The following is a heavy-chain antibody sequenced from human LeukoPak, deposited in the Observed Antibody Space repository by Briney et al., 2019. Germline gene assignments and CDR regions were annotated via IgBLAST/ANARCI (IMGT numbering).Heavy chain of an antibody. V-gene: IGHV4-59*01. CDR3: ASGPGAYYYDSRKRGAFDI. Sequence: SETLSLTCTVSGGSISSYYWSWIRQPPGKGLEWIGYIYYSGSTNYNPSLKSRVTISVDTSKNQFSLKLSSVTAADTAVYYCASGPGAYYYDSRKRGAFDIWGQGTMVTVSS. J-gene: IGHJ3*02. D-gene: IGHD3-22*01. CDR1: GGSISSYY. CDR2: IYYSGST.